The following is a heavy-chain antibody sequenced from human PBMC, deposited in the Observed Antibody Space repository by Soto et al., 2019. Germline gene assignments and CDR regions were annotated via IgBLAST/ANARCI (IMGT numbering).Heavy chain of an antibody. CDR1: GDSLRSSYHY. D-gene: IGHD2-8*01. J-gene: IGHJ4*02. V-gene: IGHV4-39*01. CDR3: VRVEMYAGEFTPNFDR. CDR2: IYYTGNT. Sequence: PSETLSLTCTVSGDSLRSSYHYWGWIRQCPGKGLEWIGSIYYTGNTYYNPSLKRRVSLSVDMATNEISLRLRAESVADTAVYYCVRVEMYAGEFTPNFDRRGQGALVTVSS.